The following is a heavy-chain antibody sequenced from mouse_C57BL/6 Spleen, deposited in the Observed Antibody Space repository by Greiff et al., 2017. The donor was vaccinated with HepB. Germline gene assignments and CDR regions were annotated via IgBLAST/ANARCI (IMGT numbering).Heavy chain of an antibody. CDR2: ISSGSSTI. D-gene: IGHD2-3*01. CDR1: GFTFSDYG. V-gene: IGHV5-17*01. CDR3: ARSLIYDGYPRAMDY. J-gene: IGHJ4*01. Sequence: EVQGVESGGGLVKPGGSLKLSCAASGFTFSDYGMHWVRQAPEKGLEWVAYISSGSSTIYYADTVKGRFTISRDNAKNTLFLQMTSLRSEDTAMYYCARSLIYDGYPRAMDYWGQRTSVTVSS.